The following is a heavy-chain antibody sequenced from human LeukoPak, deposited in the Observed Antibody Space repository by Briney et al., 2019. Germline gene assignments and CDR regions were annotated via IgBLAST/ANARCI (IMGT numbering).Heavy chain of an antibody. V-gene: IGHV1-8*01. D-gene: IGHD3-10*01. CDR2: MNPNSGNT. J-gene: IGHJ6*02. CDR3: ARSYYGSGSSRPHYYYYGMDV. CDR1: GYTFTSYD. Sequence: ASVKVSCKASGYTFTSYDINWVRQATGQGLEWMGWMNPNSGNTGYAQRFQGRVTMTRNTSISTAYMELSSLRSEDTAVYYCARSYYGSGSSRPHYYYYGMDVWGQGTTVTVSS.